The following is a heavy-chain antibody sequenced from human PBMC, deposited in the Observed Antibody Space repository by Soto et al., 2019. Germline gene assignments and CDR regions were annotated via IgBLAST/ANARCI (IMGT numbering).Heavy chain of an antibody. CDR2: IVVGSGNT. Sequence: SVKVSCKASGFTFTSSAVQWVRQARGQRLEWIGWIVVGSGNTNYAQKFQERVTITRDMSTSTAYMELSSLRSEDTAVYYCAASYYDSSGYGTYYFDYWGQGTLVTVSS. D-gene: IGHD3-22*01. CDR3: AASYYDSSGYGTYYFDY. CDR1: GFTFTSSA. J-gene: IGHJ4*02. V-gene: IGHV1-58*01.